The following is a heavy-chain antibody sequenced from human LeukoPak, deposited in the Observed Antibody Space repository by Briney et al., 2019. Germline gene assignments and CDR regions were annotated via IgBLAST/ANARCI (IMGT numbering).Heavy chain of an antibody. CDR2: ISNDGSTK. D-gene: IGHD2-21*02. J-gene: IGHJ4*02. V-gene: IGHV3-30-3*01. CDR1: GFSFSRNA. CDR3: ARDTAQSLSLYGVVDF. Sequence: GGSLRLSCAASGFSFSRNAMHWVRQAPGRGLEWLAVISNDGSTKKYADSVKGRFTISRDNSKNSLSLQMNSLRGEDTAVYYCARDTAQSLSLYGVVDFWGQGTLVTVSP.